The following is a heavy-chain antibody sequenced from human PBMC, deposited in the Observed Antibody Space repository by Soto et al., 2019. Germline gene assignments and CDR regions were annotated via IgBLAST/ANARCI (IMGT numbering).Heavy chain of an antibody. CDR2: ISAYNGNT. V-gene: IGHV1-18*01. CDR3: ARYLCVGVADY. CDR1: GYTFTSYG. J-gene: IGHJ4*02. Sequence: QVQLVQSGAEVKKPGASVKVSCKASGYTFTSYGISWVRQAPGQGLEWMGWISAYNGNTKYAQKLQGRVTMTTDTSTSTAYMEVRSLRSVETSVHYCARYLCVGVADYWGQGTLVTVSS.